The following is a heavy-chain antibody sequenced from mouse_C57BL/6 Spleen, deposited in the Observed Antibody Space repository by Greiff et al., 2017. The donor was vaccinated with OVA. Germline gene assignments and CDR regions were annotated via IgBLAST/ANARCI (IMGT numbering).Heavy chain of an antibody. J-gene: IGHJ4*01. CDR2: ILPGSGST. CDR3: AGWGSPYYYGSNYLYYYAMDY. Sequence: QVQLQQSGAELMKPGASVKLSCKATGYTFTGYWIEWVKQRPGHGLEWIGEILPGSGSTNYNEKFKGKATFTADTSSNTAYMQHSSLTNEDSAIYYCAGWGSPYYYGSNYLYYYAMDYWGQGTSVTVSS. D-gene: IGHD1-1*01. CDR1: GYTFTGYW. V-gene: IGHV1-9*01.